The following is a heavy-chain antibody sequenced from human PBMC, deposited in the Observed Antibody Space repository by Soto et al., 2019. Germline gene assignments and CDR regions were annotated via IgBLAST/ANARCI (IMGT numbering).Heavy chain of an antibody. CDR2: ISSSGSTI. CDR1: GFTFSSYE. D-gene: IGHD3-16*01. J-gene: IGHJ4*02. Sequence: GGSLRLSCAASGFTFSSYEMNWVRQAPGKGLEWVSYISSSGSTIYYADSVKGRFTISRDNAKNSLYLQMNSLRAEDTAVYYCARVKRRYYDYVWGSYGKWGQGTLVTVSS. CDR3: ARVKRRYYDYVWGSYGK. V-gene: IGHV3-48*03.